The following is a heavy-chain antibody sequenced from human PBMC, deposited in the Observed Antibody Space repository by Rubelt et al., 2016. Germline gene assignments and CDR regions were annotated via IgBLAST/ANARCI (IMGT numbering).Heavy chain of an antibody. D-gene: IGHD1-26*01. J-gene: IGHJ2*01. CDR3: AGVRSGGYGYWYFDL. V-gene: IGHV3-33*01. Sequence: RNYGMHWVRQAPGKGLEWVALIYYDGSNKYCADSVKGRFTISRDNSKNTLYLQMNSLRAEDTAVYYCAGVRSGGYGYWYFDLWGRGTLVTVSS. CDR2: IYYDGSNK. CDR1: RNYG.